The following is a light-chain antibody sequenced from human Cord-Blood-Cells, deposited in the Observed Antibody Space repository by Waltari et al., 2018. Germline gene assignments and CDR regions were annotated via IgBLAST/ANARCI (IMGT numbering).Light chain of an antibody. CDR3: QQRSNWPPA. CDR1: QSVSSY. V-gene: IGKV3-11*01. Sequence: EILLTQPPATLSLSPVERATLSCRASQSVSSYLAWYQQKPGQAPRLLIYDASTRATGIPARFSGSGSGTDFTLTISCLEPEDFAVYYCQQRSNWPPAFGGGTKVEIK. CDR2: DAS. J-gene: IGKJ4*01.